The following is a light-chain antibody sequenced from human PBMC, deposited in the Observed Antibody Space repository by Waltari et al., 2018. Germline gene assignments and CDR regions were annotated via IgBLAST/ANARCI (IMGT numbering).Light chain of an antibody. Sequence: SSDLTQDPSLSVALGQTVRITCQGDSLRRYYASWYQQRPGQAPILGLYGPDNRPSGIPDRFSGSTSGNTASLTITGAQAEEEADYYCHSRETFSTRLFGGGTRLTV. V-gene: IGLV3-19*01. CDR3: HSRETFSTRL. CDR2: GPD. J-gene: IGLJ2*01. CDR1: SLRRYY.